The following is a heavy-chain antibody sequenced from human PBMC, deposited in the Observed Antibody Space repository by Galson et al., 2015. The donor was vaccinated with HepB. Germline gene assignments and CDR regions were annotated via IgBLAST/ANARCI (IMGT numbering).Heavy chain of an antibody. Sequence: YYWGWIRQSPGKGLEWIGNFYYSGITSYNPSLKSRVTISLDTSKEQFSLKVASVTAADTAVYYCARGAWGDGVEGFYFDYWGQGSLVTVSS. D-gene: IGHD3-16*01. CDR2: FYYSGIT. CDR1: YY. V-gene: IGHV4-39*07. J-gene: IGHJ4*02. CDR3: ARGAWGDGVEGFYFDY.